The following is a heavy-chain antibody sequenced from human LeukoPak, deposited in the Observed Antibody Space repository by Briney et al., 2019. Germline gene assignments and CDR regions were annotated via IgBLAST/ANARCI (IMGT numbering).Heavy chain of an antibody. CDR2: IYHSGST. CDR1: GGSISSGGYS. CDR3: ARARGIVSMDY. D-gene: IGHD3-16*02. V-gene: IGHV4-30-2*01. Sequence: SETLSLTCAVSGGSISSGGYSWSCIPQPPGKGLEWIGYIYHSGSTYYNPSLKSRVTISVDRSKNQFSLKLSSVTAVDTAVYYCARARGIVSMDYWGQGTLVTVSS. J-gene: IGHJ4*02.